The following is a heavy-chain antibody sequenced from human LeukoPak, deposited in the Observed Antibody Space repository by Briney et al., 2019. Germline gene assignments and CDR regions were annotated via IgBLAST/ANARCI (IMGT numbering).Heavy chain of an antibody. CDR1: GGSFSGYY. D-gene: IGHD3-10*01. J-gene: IGHJ6*03. CDR2: INHSGST. Sequence: SETLSLTCAVYGGSFSGYYWSWIRQPPGKGLEWIGEINHSGSTNYNPSLKSRVTISVDTSKNQFSLKLSSVTGADTAVYYCARGGRVNYYYYMDVWGKGTTVTVSS. V-gene: IGHV4-34*01. CDR3: ARGGRVNYYYYMDV.